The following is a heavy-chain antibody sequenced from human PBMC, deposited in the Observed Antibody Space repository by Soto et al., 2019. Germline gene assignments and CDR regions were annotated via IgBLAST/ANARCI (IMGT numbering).Heavy chain of an antibody. CDR1: GFTFSSYG. CDR3: AKSYYDFWSGYYGTHFDY. Sequence: QVQLVESGGGVVQPGRSLRLSCAASGFTFSSYGMHWVRQAPGKGLEWVAVISYDGSNKYYADSVKGRFTISRDNSKNTLYLQMNSLRAEDTAVYYCAKSYYDFWSGYYGTHFDYWGQGTLVTVSS. V-gene: IGHV3-30*18. CDR2: ISYDGSNK. J-gene: IGHJ4*02. D-gene: IGHD3-3*01.